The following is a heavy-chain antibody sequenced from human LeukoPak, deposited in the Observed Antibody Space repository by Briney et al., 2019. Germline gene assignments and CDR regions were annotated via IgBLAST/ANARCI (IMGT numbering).Heavy chain of an antibody. J-gene: IGHJ5*02. V-gene: IGHV4-59*01. CDR1: GGSISSYY. Sequence: SETLSLTCTVSGGSISSYYWSWIRQPPGKGLEWIGYIYYSGNTDYNPSLKSRVTISVDTSKNQFSLKLNSVTAADTAVYYCARGGSQWLVYTWFDPWGQGTLVTVSS. D-gene: IGHD6-19*01. CDR3: ARGGSQWLVYTWFDP. CDR2: IYYSGNT.